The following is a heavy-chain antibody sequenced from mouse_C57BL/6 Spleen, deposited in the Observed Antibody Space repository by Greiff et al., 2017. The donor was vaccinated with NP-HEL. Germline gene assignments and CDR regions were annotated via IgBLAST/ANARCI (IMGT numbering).Heavy chain of an antibody. D-gene: IGHD1-1*01. Sequence: QVQLQQPGAELVRPGTSVKLSCKASGYTFTSYWMHWVKQRPGQGLEWIGVIDPSDSYTKYNQKFKGKATLTVDTSSSTAYMQLSSLTSEDSAVYYCASDYGSSYRAMDYWGQGTSVTVSS. J-gene: IGHJ4*01. V-gene: IGHV1-59*01. CDR1: GYTFTSYW. CDR3: ASDYGSSYRAMDY. CDR2: IDPSDSYT.